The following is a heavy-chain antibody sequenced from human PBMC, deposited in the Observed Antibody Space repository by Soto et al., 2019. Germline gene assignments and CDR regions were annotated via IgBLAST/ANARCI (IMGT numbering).Heavy chain of an antibody. Sequence: QITLKESGPTLVKPTQTLTLTCTFSGFSLSTSGVGVGWIRQPPGKALEWLALIYWDDDKRYSPSLKSRLTITKDTSKNQVVLTMTNMDPVDTATYYRAHRRSTVAVNWFDPWGQGTLVTVSS. CDR2: IYWDDDK. J-gene: IGHJ5*02. CDR1: GFSLSTSGVG. V-gene: IGHV2-5*02. D-gene: IGHD4-17*01. CDR3: AHRRSTVAVNWFDP.